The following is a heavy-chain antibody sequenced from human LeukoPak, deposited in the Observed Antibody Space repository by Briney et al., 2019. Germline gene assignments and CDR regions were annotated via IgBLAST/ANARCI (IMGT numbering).Heavy chain of an antibody. CDR1: GYTFTSYY. Sequence: AASVKVSCKASGYTFTSYYMHWVRQAPGQGLEWMGIINPSGGSTSYAQKFQGRVTITADKSTSTAYMELSSLRSEDTAVYYCARALLGYCSSTSCYDYYYYGMDVWGKGTTVTVSS. J-gene: IGHJ6*04. V-gene: IGHV1-46*01. CDR3: ARALLGYCSSTSCYDYYYYGMDV. CDR2: INPSGGST. D-gene: IGHD2-2*01.